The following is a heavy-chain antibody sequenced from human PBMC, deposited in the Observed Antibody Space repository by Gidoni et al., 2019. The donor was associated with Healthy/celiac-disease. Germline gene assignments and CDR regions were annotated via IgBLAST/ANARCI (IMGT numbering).Heavy chain of an antibody. V-gene: IGHV3-23*01. J-gene: IGHJ4*02. D-gene: IGHD3-22*01. CDR2: SSGSGGST. CDR3: AKGGNTMIVVVIISNSSYFDY. Sequence: EVQLLESGGGLVQPGGSLRLSCAASGFTFSSSAMSWFRQAPGKGLEWVSASSGSGGSTYYADSVKGRFTISRDNSKNTLYLQMNSLRAEDTAVYYCAKGGNTMIVVVIISNSSYFDYWGQGTLVTVSS. CDR1: GFTFSSSA.